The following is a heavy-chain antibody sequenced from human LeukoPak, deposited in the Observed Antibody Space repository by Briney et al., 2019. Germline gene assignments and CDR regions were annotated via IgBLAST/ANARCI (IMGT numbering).Heavy chain of an antibody. CDR2: IYHSGST. CDR3: ARVYCSSTSCYAPAFDY. CDR1: GGSISSYY. D-gene: IGHD2-2*01. Sequence: PSETLSLTCTVSGGSISSYYWGWIRQPPGKGLEWIGSIYHSGSTYHNPSLKSRVTISVDTSKNQFSLKLSSVTAADTAVYYCARVYCSSTSCYAPAFDYWGQGTLVTVSS. V-gene: IGHV4-38-2*02. J-gene: IGHJ4*02.